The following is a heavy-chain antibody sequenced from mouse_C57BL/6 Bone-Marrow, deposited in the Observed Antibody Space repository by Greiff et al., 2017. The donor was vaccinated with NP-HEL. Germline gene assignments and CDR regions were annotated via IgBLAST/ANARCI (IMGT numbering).Heavy chain of an antibody. V-gene: IGHV2-2*01. CDR1: GFSLTSYG. Sequence: QVQLKESGPGLVQPSQSLSITCTVSGFSLTSYGVHWVRQSPGKGLEWLGVIWSGGSTDYNAAFISRLSISKDNSKSQVFFKMNSLQADDTAIYYCASPFITTVVATPYFDVWGTGTTVTVSS. J-gene: IGHJ1*03. D-gene: IGHD1-1*01. CDR2: IWSGGST. CDR3: ASPFITTVVATPYFDV.